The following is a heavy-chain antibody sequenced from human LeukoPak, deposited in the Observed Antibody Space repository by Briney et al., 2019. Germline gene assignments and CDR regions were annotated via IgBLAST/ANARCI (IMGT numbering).Heavy chain of an antibody. Sequence: SETLSLTCTVSSGSISSSSYYWGWIRQPPGKGLEWVVSIYYTGSTYYSPALKSRVTISVDTSKNQFSLKLTSVSAADTAVYYCARHRRNSNYLTTVTSIDYWGQGTLVIVSS. CDR1: SGSISSSSYY. CDR3: ARHRRNSNYLTTVTSIDY. J-gene: IGHJ4*02. V-gene: IGHV4-39*01. CDR2: IYYTGST. D-gene: IGHD4-17*01.